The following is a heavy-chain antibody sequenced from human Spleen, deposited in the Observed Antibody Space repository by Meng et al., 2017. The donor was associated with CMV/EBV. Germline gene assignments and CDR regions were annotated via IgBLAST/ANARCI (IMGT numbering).Heavy chain of an antibody. V-gene: IGHV3-11*01. Sequence: GGSLRLSCVASGFTFSDYSMTWIRQAPGKGLECVSYISGSGNAIYYADSVKGRFTISRDDAKNTLYLHMSSLRADDTAVYYCAHRQEWDFDYWGQGTLVTVSS. CDR2: ISGSGNAI. J-gene: IGHJ4*02. CDR1: GFTFSDYS. D-gene: IGHD3-3*01. CDR3: AHRQEWDFDY.